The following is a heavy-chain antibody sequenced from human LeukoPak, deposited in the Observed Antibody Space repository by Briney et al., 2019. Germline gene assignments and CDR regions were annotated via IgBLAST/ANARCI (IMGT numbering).Heavy chain of an antibody. CDR3: AHRRRDGYIDY. CDR2: IYSNDDK. Sequence: SGAPLVNPTQTLTLTYTFSVFSLSTSGVGVVWIRQPPEKALEWLALIYSNDDKRYSPSLKSRLTINKDTSQNQVVLTMTNMDPVDTATYYCAHRRRDGYIDYWGQGTLVTVSS. CDR1: VFSLSTSGVG. D-gene: IGHD3-10*01. V-gene: IGHV2-5*01. J-gene: IGHJ4*02.